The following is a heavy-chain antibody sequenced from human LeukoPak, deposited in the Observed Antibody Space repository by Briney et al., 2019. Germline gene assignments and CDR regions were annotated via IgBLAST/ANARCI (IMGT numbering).Heavy chain of an antibody. Sequence: PGGSLRLSCAASGFTVSSNYMSWVRQAPGKGLECVSVISGGAGSTYYADSVKGRFTISRDNSKNTLYLQMNSLRAEDTAVYYCAKDKYNFWSGSNYYYMDVWGKGTTVTVSS. CDR1: GFTVSSNY. CDR2: ISGGAGST. CDR3: AKDKYNFWSGSNYYYMDV. D-gene: IGHD3-3*01. J-gene: IGHJ6*03. V-gene: IGHV3-23*01.